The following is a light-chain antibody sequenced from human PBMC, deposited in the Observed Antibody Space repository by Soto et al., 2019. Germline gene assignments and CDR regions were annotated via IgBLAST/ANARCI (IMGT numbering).Light chain of an antibody. CDR3: AAWDDSLNGPQYV. CDR2: TNN. V-gene: IGLV1-44*01. Sequence: QAVVTQPPSASGTPGQRVSISCSGSSSNIGRNTVNWYQHLPGTAPKLLIYTNNHRPSGVPDRFSCATSGTSAPLAISGLQSEDEADYYCAAWDDSLNGPQYVFGTGTKLTVI. CDR1: SSNIGRNT. J-gene: IGLJ1*01.